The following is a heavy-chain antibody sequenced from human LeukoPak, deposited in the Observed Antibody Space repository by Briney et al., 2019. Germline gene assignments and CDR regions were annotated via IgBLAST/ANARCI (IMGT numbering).Heavy chain of an antibody. Sequence: SETLSLTCTVSGGSISSGSYYWSWIRQPAGKGLEWIGRIYTSGSTNYNPSLNSRVTISVDTSKNQFSLKLSSVTAADTAVYYCARDYPYWYFDLWGRGTLVTVSS. CDR2: IYTSGST. CDR1: GGSISSGSYY. V-gene: IGHV4-61*02. J-gene: IGHJ2*01. CDR3: ARDYPYWYFDL. D-gene: IGHD3-16*02.